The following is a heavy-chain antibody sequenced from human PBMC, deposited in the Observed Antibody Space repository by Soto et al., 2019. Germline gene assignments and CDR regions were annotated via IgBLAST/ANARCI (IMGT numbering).Heavy chain of an antibody. CDR3: ARLSYSSSRYYYYGMDV. V-gene: IGHV5-51*01. Sequence: GESLKISCKGSGYSFTSYWIGWVRQMPGKGLEWMGIIYPGDSDTRYSPSFQGQVTISADRSISTAYLQWSSLKASDTAMYYCARLSYSSSRYYYYGMDVWGKGTTVTVSS. D-gene: IGHD6-13*01. J-gene: IGHJ6*04. CDR2: IYPGDSDT. CDR1: GYSFTSYW.